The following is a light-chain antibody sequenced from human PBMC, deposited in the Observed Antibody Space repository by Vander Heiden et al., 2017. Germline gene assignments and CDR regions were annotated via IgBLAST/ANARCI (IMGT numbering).Light chain of an antibody. CDR1: QDISNY. CDR2: DAS. CDR3: QQDYNLLYT. Sequence: DIQMTQSPSSLSASVGDRVTITCQASQDISNYLNWYQQKPGKAPKLLIYDASNLETGVPSRFSGSGSGTDFTFTISSLQPEDIATYYCQQDYNLLYTFGQGTKLXIK. J-gene: IGKJ2*01. V-gene: IGKV1-33*01.